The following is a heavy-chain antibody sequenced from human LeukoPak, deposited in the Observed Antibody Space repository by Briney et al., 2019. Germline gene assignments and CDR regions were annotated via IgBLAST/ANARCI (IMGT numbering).Heavy chain of an antibody. CDR2: IYYSGST. D-gene: IGHD3-10*01. CDR1: GGSISSYY. Sequence: SETLSLTCTVSGGSISSYYWSWIRRPPGKGLEWIGYIYYSGSTNYNPSLKSRVTISVDTSKNQFSLKLSSVTAADTAVYYCAKMGSPGAFDIWGQGTMVTVSS. V-gene: IGHV4-59*01. J-gene: IGHJ3*02. CDR3: AKMGSPGAFDI.